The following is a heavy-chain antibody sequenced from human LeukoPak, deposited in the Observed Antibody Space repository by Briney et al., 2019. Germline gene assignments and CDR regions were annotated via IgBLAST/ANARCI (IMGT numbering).Heavy chain of an antibody. CDR1: GFTFSSYS. Sequence: HSGGSLRLSCAASGFTFSSYSMNWVRQAPGKGLEWVSYISSSSSTIYYADSVKGRFTISRDNAKNSLYLQMNSLRAEDTAVYYCASLYSGSLGAFDIWGQGTMVTVSS. CDR2: ISSSSSTI. D-gene: IGHD1-26*01. CDR3: ASLYSGSLGAFDI. V-gene: IGHV3-48*04. J-gene: IGHJ3*02.